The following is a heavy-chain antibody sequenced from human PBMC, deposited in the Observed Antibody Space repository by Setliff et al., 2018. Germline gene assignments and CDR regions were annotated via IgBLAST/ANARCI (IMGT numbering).Heavy chain of an antibody. CDR2: IIPIFGTA. V-gene: IGHV1-69*13. CDR3: ARGYRGYYNFWSGSQGANWFDP. Sequence: ASVKVSCKASGGTFSSYAISWVRQAPGQGLEWMGGIIPIFGTANYAQKFQGRVTITADESTSTAYMELGSLRSEDTAVYYCARGYRGYYNFWSGSQGANWFDPWGQGTLVRSPQ. D-gene: IGHD3-3*01. CDR1: GGTFSSYA. J-gene: IGHJ5*02.